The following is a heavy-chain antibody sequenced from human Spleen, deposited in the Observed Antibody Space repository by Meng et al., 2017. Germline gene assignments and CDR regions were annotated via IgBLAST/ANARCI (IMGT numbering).Heavy chain of an antibody. CDR3: ARALRDYDILTEEYTGGGAYYFDY. CDR1: GYTFTAYF. CDR2: INRDSGDT. J-gene: IGHJ4*02. Sequence: ASVKVSCKASGYTFTAYFMHWVRQAPGQGRDWMGWINRDSGDTNYAQKFQGGVTLTRDMSISTAYLDLSSLRSEDTAVYYCARALRDYDILTEEYTGGGAYYFDYWGQGTLVTVSS. V-gene: IGHV1-2*02. D-gene: IGHD3-9*01.